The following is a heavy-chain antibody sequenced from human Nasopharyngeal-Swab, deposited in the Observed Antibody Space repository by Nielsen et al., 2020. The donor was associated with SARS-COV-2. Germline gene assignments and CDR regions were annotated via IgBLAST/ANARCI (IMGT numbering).Heavy chain of an antibody. CDR2: INHSGST. CDR1: GGSFSGYY. Sequence: SETLSLTCAVYGGSFSGYYWSWIRQPPGQGLEWIGEINHSGSTNYNPSLKSRVTISVDTSKNQFSLKLSSVTAADTAVYYCARRTYYDYVWGSYRFPYYFDYWGQGTLVTVSS. V-gene: IGHV4-34*01. CDR3: ARRTYYDYVWGSYRFPYYFDY. J-gene: IGHJ4*02. D-gene: IGHD3-16*02.